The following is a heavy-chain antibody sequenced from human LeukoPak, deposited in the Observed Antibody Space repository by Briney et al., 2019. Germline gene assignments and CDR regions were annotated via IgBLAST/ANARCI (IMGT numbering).Heavy chain of an antibody. V-gene: IGHV3-74*01. J-gene: IGHJ4*02. CDR3: ARDGSWPKTFDH. Sequence: PGGSLRLSCVGSGFTFSTYWVHWVRQAPGKGLEWVSRINSDGSSTSYVDSVKGRFTISRDNAKSTVYLQMNSLRAEDTAVYYCARDGSWPKTFDHWGQGTLVTASS. CDR1: GFTFSTYW. CDR2: INSDGSST. D-gene: IGHD6-13*01.